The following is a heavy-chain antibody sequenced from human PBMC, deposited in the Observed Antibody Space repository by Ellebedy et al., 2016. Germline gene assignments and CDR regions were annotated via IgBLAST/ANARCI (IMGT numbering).Heavy chain of an antibody. V-gene: IGHV1-2*02. CDR3: ARDRERSSEGMDV. J-gene: IGHJ6*02. CDR2: IYPSSGDT. CDR1: GYTFTGYY. Sequence: ASVKVSXXASGYTFTGYYIHWVRQAPGQGLEWMAWIYPSSGDTKYAQKFQGRVTVTRDTSISTAYLELSRLRSDDTAVYYCARDRERSSEGMDVWGQGTTVTVSS. D-gene: IGHD5-24*01.